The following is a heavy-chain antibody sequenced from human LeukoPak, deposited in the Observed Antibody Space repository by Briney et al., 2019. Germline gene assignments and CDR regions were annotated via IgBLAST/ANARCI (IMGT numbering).Heavy chain of an antibody. CDR1: GGAISSYF. CDR2: FYCSGST. D-gene: IGHD3-10*01. V-gene: IGHV4-59*08. J-gene: IGHJ4*02. CDR3: ASSRYRSGTHPYYFDF. Sequence: PSETLSLTCTVSGGAISSYFWSWIRHPPGKGLEWIAYFYCSGSTNYNPSLKSRVTISGDTSKNQFSLKLTSVTAADTAVYYCASSRYRSGTHPYYFDFWGQGTLVTVSS.